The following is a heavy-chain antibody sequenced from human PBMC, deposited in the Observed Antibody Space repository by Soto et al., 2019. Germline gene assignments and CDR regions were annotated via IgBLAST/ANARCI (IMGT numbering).Heavy chain of an antibody. CDR2: IYSGGST. Sequence: HPGGSLRLSCAASGFTVSSNYMSWVRQAPGKGLEWVSVIYSGGSTYYADSVKGRFTISRDNSKNTLYLQMNSLRAEDTAVYYCARAYYYDTSGFWGFDYWGQGTLVTVSS. J-gene: IGHJ4*02. CDR1: GFTVSSNY. CDR3: ARAYYYDTSGFWGFDY. V-gene: IGHV3-53*01. D-gene: IGHD3-22*01.